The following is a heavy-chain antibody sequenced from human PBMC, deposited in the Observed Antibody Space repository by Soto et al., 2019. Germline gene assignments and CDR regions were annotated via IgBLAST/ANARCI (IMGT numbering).Heavy chain of an antibody. J-gene: IGHJ5*02. D-gene: IGHD5-12*01. V-gene: IGHV1-69*02. CDR2: IIPILGIA. CDR1: GGTFSSYT. Sequence: QVQLVQSGAEVKKPGSSVKVSCKASGGTFSSYTISWVRQAPGQGLEWMGRIIPILGIANYAQKFQGRVTITADKSTSTAYMELSSLRSEDTAVYYCAHSGYDMGWFDPWGQGTLVTVSS. CDR3: AHSGYDMGWFDP.